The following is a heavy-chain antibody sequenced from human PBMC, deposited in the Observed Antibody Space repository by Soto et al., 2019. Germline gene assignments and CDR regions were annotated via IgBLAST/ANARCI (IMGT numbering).Heavy chain of an antibody. CDR3: AKDLRVRGIH. D-gene: IGHD3-10*01. CDR2: ISASGGAT. J-gene: IGHJ4*02. V-gene: IGHV3-23*01. CDR1: GFTFNTYA. Sequence: EVQLLESGGGLVQPGGSLRLSCAASGFTFNTYAMNWVRQAPGKGLEWVSGISASGGATYYADSLKGRFTISRDNSKNTLYLQMDSLRAEDTAVYYCAKDLRVRGIHWGQGTLVTVSS.